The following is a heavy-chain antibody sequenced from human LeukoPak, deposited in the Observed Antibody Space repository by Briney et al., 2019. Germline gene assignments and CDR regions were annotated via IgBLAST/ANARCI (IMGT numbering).Heavy chain of an antibody. CDR3: ARGGSSSWYRKNWFDP. D-gene: IGHD6-13*01. Sequence: SETLSLTCTVSGGSISSGGYYWSWIRQHPGKGLEWIGYICYSGSTYYNPSLKSRVTISVDTSKNQFSLKLSSVTAADTAVYYCARGGSSSWYRKNWFDPWGQGTLVTVSS. V-gene: IGHV4-31*03. CDR1: GGSISSGGYY. J-gene: IGHJ5*02. CDR2: ICYSGST.